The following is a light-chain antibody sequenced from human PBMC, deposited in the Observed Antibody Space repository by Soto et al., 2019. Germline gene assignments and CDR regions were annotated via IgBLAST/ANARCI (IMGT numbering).Light chain of an antibody. J-gene: IGKJ1*01. CDR2: GAS. CDR1: QSVSSN. CDR3: QQYGSSPRT. V-gene: IGKV3-20*01. Sequence: EIVLTQSPGTLSLSPWERATLSCRASQSVSSNLAWYQHRPGQAPRLLIFGASTRATGVPARFSGSGSGTDFTLTISRLEPEDFAVYYCQQYGSSPRTFGQGTKVDIK.